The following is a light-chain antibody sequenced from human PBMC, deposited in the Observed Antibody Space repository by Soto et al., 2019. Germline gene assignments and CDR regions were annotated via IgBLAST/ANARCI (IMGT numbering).Light chain of an antibody. CDR1: QSISDT. Sequence: EIVMTQSPATLSVSPGERATLSCRASQSISDTLAWYQQKPGQTPRLLIYDTSTRATGVPTRFSGSRSGAEFTLTINSLQSEDFAVYYCQPYNNWPLTFGGGTKVDIK. V-gene: IGKV3-15*01. J-gene: IGKJ4*01. CDR2: DTS. CDR3: QPYNNWPLT.